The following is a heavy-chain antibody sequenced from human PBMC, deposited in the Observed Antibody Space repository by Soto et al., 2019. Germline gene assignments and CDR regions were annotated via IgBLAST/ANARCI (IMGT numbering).Heavy chain of an antibody. CDR3: AGGGGATGEYYYHYYTLDV. CDR1: GFTISNNY. D-gene: IGHD1-26*01. Sequence: EVQLVESGGGLVQPGGSLRLSCAASGFTISNNYMNWVRQAPGKGLEWVSFIYSGDSTNYADSVKGRFTISRDNSKNTVFFKLNPRRAEDTAVFYWAGGGGATGEYYYHYYTLDVWGQGTTVTVSS. J-gene: IGHJ6*02. CDR2: IYSGDST. V-gene: IGHV3-53*01.